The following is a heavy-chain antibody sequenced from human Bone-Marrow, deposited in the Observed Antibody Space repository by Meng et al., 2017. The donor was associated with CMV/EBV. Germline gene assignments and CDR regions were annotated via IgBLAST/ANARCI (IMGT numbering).Heavy chain of an antibody. CDR1: GGSISSSSYY. CDR3: ARDLPYMVRGGHYYGMDV. V-gene: IGHV4-39*07. CDR2: IYYSGST. J-gene: IGHJ6*02. D-gene: IGHD3-10*01. Sequence: GSLRLSCTVSGGSISSSSYYWGWIRQPPGKGLEWIGSIYYSGSTYYNPSLKSRVTISVDTSKNQFSLKLSSVTAADTAVHYCARDLPYMVRGGHYYGMDVWGQGTTVTVSS.